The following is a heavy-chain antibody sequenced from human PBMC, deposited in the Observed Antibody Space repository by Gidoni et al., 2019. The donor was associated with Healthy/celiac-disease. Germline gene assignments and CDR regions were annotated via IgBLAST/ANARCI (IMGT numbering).Heavy chain of an antibody. CDR2: INPSGGST. J-gene: IGHJ4*02. CDR3: ARAVGDYGDYGHFDY. D-gene: IGHD4-17*01. CDR1: GYTFTSYY. Sequence: QVQLVQSGAAVKKPGASVKVSCKASGYTFTSYYMHWVRQAPGQGLEWMGIINPSGGSTSYAQKFQGRVTMTRDTSTSTVYMELSSLRSEDTAVYYCARAVGDYGDYGHFDYWGQGTLVTVSS. V-gene: IGHV1-46*01.